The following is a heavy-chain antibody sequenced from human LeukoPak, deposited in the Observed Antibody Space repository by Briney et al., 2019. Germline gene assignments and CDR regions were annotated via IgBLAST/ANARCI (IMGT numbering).Heavy chain of an antibody. D-gene: IGHD5-18*01. CDR1: GFTFSSYG. CDR2: IWYDGSNK. V-gene: IGHV3-33*01. Sequence: GGSLRLSCAASGFTFSSYGMHWVRQAPGKGLEWVAVIWYDGSNKYYADSVKGRFTISRDNSKNTLYLQMNSLRAEDTAVYYCARSLGYSYGPREFDPWGQGTLVTVSS. CDR3: ARSLGYSYGPREFDP. J-gene: IGHJ5*02.